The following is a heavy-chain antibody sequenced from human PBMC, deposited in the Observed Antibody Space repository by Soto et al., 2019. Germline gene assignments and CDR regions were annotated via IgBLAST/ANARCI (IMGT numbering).Heavy chain of an antibody. V-gene: IGHV3-74*01. Sequence: GGSLRLSCAASGFTFSSYWMHWVRQAPGKGLVWVSRINSDGSSTSYADSVKGRFTISRDNAKNTLYLQMNSLRAEDTAVYYCARSGNYDFWSGSTTLYYYYYMDVWGKGTTVTVSS. D-gene: IGHD3-3*01. CDR1: GFTFSSYW. CDR3: ARSGNYDFWSGSTTLYYYYYMDV. CDR2: INSDGSST. J-gene: IGHJ6*03.